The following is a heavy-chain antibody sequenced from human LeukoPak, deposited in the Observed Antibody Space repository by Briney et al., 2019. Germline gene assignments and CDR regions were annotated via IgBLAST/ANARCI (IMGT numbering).Heavy chain of an antibody. CDR1: GYTFTSYD. J-gene: IGHJ6*02. Sequence: ASVKVSCKASGYTFTSYDINWVRQAPGQGLEWMGWMNPNSGNTGYAQKFQGRVTMTRNTSISTAYMELSSLRSEDTAVYYCTTQPYIAPENYGMDVWGQGTTVTVSS. CDR3: TTQPYIAPENYGMDV. CDR2: MNPNSGNT. D-gene: IGHD3-16*01. V-gene: IGHV1-8*01.